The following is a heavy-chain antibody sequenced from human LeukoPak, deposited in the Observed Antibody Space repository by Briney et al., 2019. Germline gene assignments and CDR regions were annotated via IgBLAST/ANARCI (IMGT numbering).Heavy chain of an antibody. CDR1: GYTFNTFSGYY. V-gene: IGHV1-2*06. J-gene: IGHJ3*02. CDR3: ARDQGNDAFDI. CDR2: MNPNSGAA. Sequence: ASVKVSCEVSGYTFNTFSGYYMHWVRQAPGQGLEWVRRMNPNSGAANPAQKFQDRVGMTRDTSISTVYMELSSLRSDDTAVYYCARDQGNDAFDIWGQGTIVTVS.